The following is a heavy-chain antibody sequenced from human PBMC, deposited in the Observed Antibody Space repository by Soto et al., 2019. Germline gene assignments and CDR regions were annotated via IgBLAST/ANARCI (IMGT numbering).Heavy chain of an antibody. J-gene: IGHJ3*02. V-gene: IGHV1-3*01. CDR2: INGGTGDT. D-gene: IGHD6-13*01. CDR1: GYTFINYA. CDR3: ARDWVKSSSSWYLIGCAFDI. Sequence: QVQLVQSGADVKKPGASVKISCKASGYTFINYAIHWVRHGPGQGLEWMGWINGGTGDTKYSRKFQDRVTITRDTSANTAYMDLSNLRSEDAAVYYCARDWVKSSSSWYLIGCAFDIWGQGTMVTVSS.